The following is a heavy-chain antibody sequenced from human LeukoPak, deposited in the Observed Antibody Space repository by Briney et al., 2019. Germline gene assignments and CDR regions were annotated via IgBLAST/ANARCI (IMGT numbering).Heavy chain of an antibody. D-gene: IGHD4-17*01. V-gene: IGHV4-4*07. CDR1: GGSISSYY. CDR2: IYTSGST. CDR3: ASLRLGVPAAYGDYRNY. J-gene: IGHJ4*02. Sequence: SETLSLTCTVSGGSISSYYWSWIRQPAGKGLEWIGRIYTSGSTNYNPSLKSRVTMSVDTSKNQFSLKLSSVTAADTAVYYCASLRLGVPAAYGDYRNYWGQGTLVTVSS.